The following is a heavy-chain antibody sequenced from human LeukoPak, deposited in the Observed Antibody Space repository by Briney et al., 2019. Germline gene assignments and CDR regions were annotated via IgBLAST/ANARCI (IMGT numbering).Heavy chain of an antibody. CDR1: GFTFSSYS. J-gene: IGHJ6*02. D-gene: IGHD3-10*01. CDR3: AREMVRGVNFYYYYYGMDV. V-gene: IGHV3-21*01. Sequence: PGGSLRLSCAASGFTFSSYSMNWVHQAPGKGLEWVSSISSSSSYIYYADSVKGRFTISRDNAKNSLYLQMNSLRAEDTAVYYCAREMVRGVNFYYYYYGMDVWGQGTTVTVSS. CDR2: ISSSSSYI.